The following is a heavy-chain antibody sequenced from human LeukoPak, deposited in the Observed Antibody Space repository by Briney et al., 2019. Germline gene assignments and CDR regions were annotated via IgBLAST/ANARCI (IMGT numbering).Heavy chain of an antibody. Sequence: SGGSLRLSCAASGFTFSSYAMSWVRQAPGKGLEWVSAISGSGGSTYYADSVKGRFTISRDNAKNTLYLQMNSLRAEDTAVYYCARGKLYYYDSSGYFDPGAFDIWGQGTIVTVSS. CDR2: ISGSGGST. CDR1: GFTFSSYA. J-gene: IGHJ3*02. CDR3: ARGKLYYYDSSGYFDPGAFDI. D-gene: IGHD3-22*01. V-gene: IGHV3-23*01.